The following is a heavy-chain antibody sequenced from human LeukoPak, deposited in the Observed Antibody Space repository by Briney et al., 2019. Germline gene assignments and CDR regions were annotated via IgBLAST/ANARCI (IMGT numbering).Heavy chain of an antibody. Sequence: ASVKVSCKASGGTFSSYAISWVRQAPGQGLEWMGGIIPIFGTANYAQKFQGRVTITADESTSTAYMELSSLRSEDTAVYCCARESGYSGYDGLYYFDYWGQGTLVTVSS. D-gene: IGHD5-12*01. CDR1: GGTFSSYA. V-gene: IGHV1-69*13. CDR3: ARESGYSGYDGLYYFDY. J-gene: IGHJ4*02. CDR2: IIPIFGTA.